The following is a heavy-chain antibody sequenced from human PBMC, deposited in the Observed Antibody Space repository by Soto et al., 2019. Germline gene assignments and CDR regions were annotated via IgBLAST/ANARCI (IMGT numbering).Heavy chain of an antibody. Sequence: ASVKVSCKASGYTFTSYGISWVRQAPGQGLEWMGWISAYNGNTNYAQKLQGRVTMTTDTSTSTAYMELRSLRSDDTAVYYCASTGRGYCSSASCLRPPRSDAFDIWGQGTMVTVSS. J-gene: IGHJ3*02. CDR1: GYTFTSYG. D-gene: IGHD2-2*01. CDR2: ISAYNGNT. CDR3: ASTGRGYCSSASCLRPPRSDAFDI. V-gene: IGHV1-18*01.